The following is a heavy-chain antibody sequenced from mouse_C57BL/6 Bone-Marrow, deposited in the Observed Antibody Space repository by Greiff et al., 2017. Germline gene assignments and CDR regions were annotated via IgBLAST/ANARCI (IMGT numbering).Heavy chain of an antibody. D-gene: IGHD2-3*01. V-gene: IGHV14-4*01. J-gene: IGHJ3*01. CDR2: IDPENGDT. CDR3: TRDGYYPLAY. Sequence: VQLQQSGAELVRPGASVKLSCTASGFNIKDDYMHWVKQRPEQGLEWIGWIDPENGDTEYASKFQGKATITADTSSNTAYLQLSSLTSEDTAVYYCTRDGYYPLAYWGQGTLVTVSA. CDR1: GFNIKDDY.